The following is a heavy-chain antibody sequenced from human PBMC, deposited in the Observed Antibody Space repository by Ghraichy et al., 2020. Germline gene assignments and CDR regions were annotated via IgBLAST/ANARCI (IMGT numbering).Heavy chain of an antibody. CDR2: IFISGTT. D-gene: IGHD5-18*01. V-gene: IGHV4-4*09. Sequence: SETLSLTCTVSDGSINNYYWGWVRQSPGKGLEWIGYIFISGTTNYNPSLQSRVTMSVDPSQNQISLKLRSVTAADTAVYYCARIILDHTALDSWGQGTLVSVSS. CDR1: DGSINNYY. J-gene: IGHJ4*02. CDR3: ARIILDHTALDS.